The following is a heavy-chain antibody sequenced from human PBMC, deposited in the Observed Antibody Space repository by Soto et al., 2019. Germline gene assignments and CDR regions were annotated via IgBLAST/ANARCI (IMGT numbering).Heavy chain of an antibody. V-gene: IGHV4-30-4*01. CDR1: GGSISSGDYY. CDR3: ARAIDDYGDYGGWFDP. Sequence: QVQLQESGPGLVKPSQTLSLTCTVSGGSISSGDYYWSWIRQPPGKGLEWIGYIYYSGSTYYNPSLKGRVTLSVDTSKDQFPLKLSSVTAADTAVYYCARAIDDYGDYGGWFDPWGQGTLVTVSS. CDR2: IYYSGST. D-gene: IGHD4-17*01. J-gene: IGHJ5*02.